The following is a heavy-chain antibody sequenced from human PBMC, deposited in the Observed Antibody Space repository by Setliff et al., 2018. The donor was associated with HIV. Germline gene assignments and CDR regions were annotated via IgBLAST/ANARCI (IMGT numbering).Heavy chain of an antibody. J-gene: IGHJ6*03. D-gene: IGHD6-6*01. CDR2: IYTSGST. CDR1: GYSLSSDYY. CDR3: ARAEQLALGDYYYMDV. V-gene: IGHV4-38-2*01. Sequence: LSLTCAVSGYSLSSDYYWGWIRQPPGKGLEWIGRIYTSGSTNYNPSLKSRVTMSVDTSKNQFSLKLSSVTAADTAVYYCARAEQLALGDYYYMDVWGKGTTVTVSS.